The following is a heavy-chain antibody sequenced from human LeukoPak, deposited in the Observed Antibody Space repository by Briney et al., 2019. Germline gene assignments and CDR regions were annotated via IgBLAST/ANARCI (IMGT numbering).Heavy chain of an antibody. V-gene: IGHV3-23*01. J-gene: IGHJ6*03. CDR3: AKFEGALLGNYYMDV. Sequence: GGSLRLSCAVSGFPFSDFAMSWVRQAPGKGLEWVSTISGGGHNTYFADSVKGRFTISRDNSKSTLFLQMVSLRAEDTAVYYCAKFEGALLGNYYMDVWGKGTTVTVSS. CDR2: ISGGGHNT. CDR1: GFPFSDFA.